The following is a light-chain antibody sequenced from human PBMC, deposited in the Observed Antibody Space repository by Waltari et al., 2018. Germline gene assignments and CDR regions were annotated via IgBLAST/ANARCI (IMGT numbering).Light chain of an antibody. Sequence: EIVLTQSPGTLSLSLGERATLSCRASQSVSRALTWYQQKPGQAPRLLIYGASTRAPGIPDRFSGSGSETDFRLTISRLEPYDFAVYYCQHYLRLPVTFGQGTTVEI. V-gene: IGKV3-20*01. CDR2: GAS. CDR1: QSVSRA. CDR3: QHYLRLPVT. J-gene: IGKJ1*01.